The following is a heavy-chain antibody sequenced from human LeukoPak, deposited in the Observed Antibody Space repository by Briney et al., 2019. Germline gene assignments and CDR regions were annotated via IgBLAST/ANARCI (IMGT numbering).Heavy chain of an antibody. Sequence: ASVKVSCKASGYTFTSYGISWVRQAPGQGLEWMGWISAYNGNTNYAQKLQGRVTMTTDTSTSTAYMELRSLRSDDTAVYYCARSPPSVVVVAAGAEYFQHWGQGTLVTVSS. CDR3: ARSPPSVVVVAAGAEYFQH. CDR2: ISAYNGNT. J-gene: IGHJ1*01. D-gene: IGHD2-15*01. CDR1: GYTFTSYG. V-gene: IGHV1-18*01.